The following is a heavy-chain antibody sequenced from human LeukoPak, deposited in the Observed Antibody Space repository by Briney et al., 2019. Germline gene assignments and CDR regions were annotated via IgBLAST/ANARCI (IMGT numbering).Heavy chain of an antibody. CDR3: ARNYGDYRGDWFDP. D-gene: IGHD4-17*01. V-gene: IGHV3-74*01. Sequence: GGSLRLSCAASGFTFSNYWMHWVRQAPGKGLVWVSRINSDGSSTSYADSVKGRFTISRDNAKNTLYLQMNSLRAEDTAVYYCARNYGDYRGDWFDPWGQGTLVTVSS. J-gene: IGHJ5*02. CDR1: GFTFSNYW. CDR2: INSDGSST.